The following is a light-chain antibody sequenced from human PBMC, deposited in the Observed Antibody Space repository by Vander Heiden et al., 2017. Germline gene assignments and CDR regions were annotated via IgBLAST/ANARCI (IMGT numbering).Light chain of an antibody. CDR1: QRMSSY. Sequence: DIQMTQSPSSLSASVGDRITITCRASQRMSSYLNWYQQKPGKAPKLLIYDTSRLQNGVSSRFSGIGSETEFTLTISSLQPKDFATYYCQQSDSTPRTFGQGTKVEIK. CDR2: DTS. J-gene: IGKJ1*01. V-gene: IGKV1-39*01. CDR3: QQSDSTPRT.